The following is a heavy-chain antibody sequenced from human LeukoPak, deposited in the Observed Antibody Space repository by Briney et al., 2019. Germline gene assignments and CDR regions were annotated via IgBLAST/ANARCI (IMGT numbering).Heavy chain of an antibody. J-gene: IGHJ4*02. D-gene: IGHD4-23*01. CDR2: INGRGGST. CDR1: GFTFSSYG. CDR3: AKARWYFFDY. V-gene: IGHV3-23*01. Sequence: PGGTLRLSCAASGFTFSSYGMTWVRQAPGKGLEWVSSINGRGGSTYYAVSVKGRFTISRDNSKNTLYLQMNSLRAEDTAVYYCAKARWYFFDYWGQGTLVTVSS.